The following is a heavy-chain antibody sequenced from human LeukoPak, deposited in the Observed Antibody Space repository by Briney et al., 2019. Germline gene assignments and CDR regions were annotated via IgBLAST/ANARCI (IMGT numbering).Heavy chain of an antibody. CDR1: GGSISSSSYY. V-gene: IGHV4-39*07. CDR2: LYYGGST. J-gene: IGHJ4*02. CDR3: ISGYCSGTSCYRRIDY. Sequence: KSSETLSLTCTVSGGSISSSSYYWGWIRQPPGKGLEWIGSLYYGGSTFYNPSLKSRVTISVDMSKNQFSLKPTSVTAADTAVYYCISGYCSGTSCYRRIDYWGQGTLVTVSS. D-gene: IGHD2-2*01.